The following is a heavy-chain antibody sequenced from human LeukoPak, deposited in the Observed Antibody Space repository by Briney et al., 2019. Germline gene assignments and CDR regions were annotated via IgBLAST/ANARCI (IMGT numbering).Heavy chain of an antibody. J-gene: IGHJ3*02. Sequence: GGSLRLSCAASGFTFSSYAMSWVRQAPGKGLEWVSAISGSGGSTYYADSVKGRFTISGDNSKNTLYLQMNSLRAEDTAVYYCAKERITMIVVVIPSDAFDIWGQGTMVTVSS. V-gene: IGHV3-23*01. CDR2: ISGSGGST. D-gene: IGHD3-22*01. CDR3: AKERITMIVVVIPSDAFDI. CDR1: GFTFSSYA.